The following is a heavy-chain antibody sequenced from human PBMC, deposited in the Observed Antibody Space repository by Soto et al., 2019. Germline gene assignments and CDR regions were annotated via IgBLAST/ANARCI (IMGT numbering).Heavy chain of an antibody. Sequence: QVQLVQSGAEVKKPGSSVKVSCEASGGTFSSYPINWVRQAPGQGLEWMGGIIPFFGTSNYAQKFQGRVTITADDSTSTAYMELRSLRSEDTAVYYCARVGHITNYGMAVWGQWTTVTVS. CDR1: GGTFSSYP. CDR3: ARVGHITNYGMAV. CDR2: IIPFFGTS. D-gene: IGHD1-26*01. J-gene: IGHJ6*02. V-gene: IGHV1-69*01.